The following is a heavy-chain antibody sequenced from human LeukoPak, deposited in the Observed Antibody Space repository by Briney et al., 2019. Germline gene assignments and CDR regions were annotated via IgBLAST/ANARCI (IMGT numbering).Heavy chain of an antibody. J-gene: IGHJ2*01. CDR2: ISSSGNNI. CDR1: GFTFSDYY. CDR3: ARAPPDWDRSNNICYTWYFDL. D-gene: IGHD2-2*02. Sequence: PGGSLRLSCAASGFTFSDYYITWIRQAPGKGLEWVSYISSSGNNIYYADSVKGRFTISRDNAKNSPYLQMDSLRAEDTAVYYCARAPPDWDRSNNICYTWYFDLWGRGTLVTVSS. V-gene: IGHV3-11*04.